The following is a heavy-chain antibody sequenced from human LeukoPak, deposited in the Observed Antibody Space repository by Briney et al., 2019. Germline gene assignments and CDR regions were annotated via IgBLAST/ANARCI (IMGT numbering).Heavy chain of an antibody. J-gene: IGHJ5*02. Sequence: SETLSLTCAVYGGSFSGYYWSWIRQPPGKGLEWIGEINHSGSTNYNPSLKGRVTISVDTSKNQFSLKLSSVTAADTAVYYCARGRNHYYDSSGYYSVYNWFDPWGQGTLVTVSS. CDR2: INHSGST. CDR1: GGSFSGYY. CDR3: ARGRNHYYDSSGYYSVYNWFDP. D-gene: IGHD3-22*01. V-gene: IGHV4-34*01.